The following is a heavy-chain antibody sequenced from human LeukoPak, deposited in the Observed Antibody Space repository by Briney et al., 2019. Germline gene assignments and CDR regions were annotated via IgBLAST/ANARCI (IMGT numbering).Heavy chain of an antibody. CDR1: GYSFTSYW. D-gene: IGHD6-13*01. CDR3: ARQVAAAAPRDGDWFDP. Sequence: GESLKISCKGSGYSFTSYWIGWVRQMPGKGLEWMGIIYPGDSDTRYSPSFQGQVTISADKSISTACLQWSSLKASDTAMYYCARQVAAAAPRDGDWFDPWGQGTLVTVSS. V-gene: IGHV5-51*01. CDR2: IYPGDSDT. J-gene: IGHJ5*02.